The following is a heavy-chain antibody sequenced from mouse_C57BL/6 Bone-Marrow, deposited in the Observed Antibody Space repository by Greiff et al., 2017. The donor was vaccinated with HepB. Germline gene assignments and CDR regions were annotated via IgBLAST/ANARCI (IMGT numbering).Heavy chain of an antibody. CDR2: ISSGGSYT. CDR3: ARLPAWCAY. CDR1: GFTFSSYG. V-gene: IGHV5-6*01. Sequence: EVKLVESGGDLVKPGGSLKLSCAASGFTFSSYGMSWVRQTPDKRLEWVATISSGGSYTYYPDSVKGRFTISRDNAKNTLYLQMSSLKSEDTAMYYCARLPAWCAYWGQGTLVTVSA. J-gene: IGHJ3*01.